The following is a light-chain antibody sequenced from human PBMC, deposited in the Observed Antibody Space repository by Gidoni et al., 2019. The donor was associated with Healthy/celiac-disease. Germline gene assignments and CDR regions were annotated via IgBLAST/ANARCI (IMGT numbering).Light chain of an antibody. CDR3: QQYDNPPA. CDR2: DAS. V-gene: IGKV1-33*01. Sequence: DIQMTQSPSSLSASVGDRVTITCQASQDSSNYLNWYQHKPAQAPKLLIYDASNLETGVPSSFSGSGSGTDFTFTISSPQPEDIATYYCQQYDNPPAFGPGTKVDIK. J-gene: IGKJ3*01. CDR1: QDSSNY.